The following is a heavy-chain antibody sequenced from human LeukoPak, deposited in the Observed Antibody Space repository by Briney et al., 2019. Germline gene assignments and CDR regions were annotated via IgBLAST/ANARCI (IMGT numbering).Heavy chain of an antibody. J-gene: IGHJ4*02. V-gene: IGHV1-69*06. Sequence: GASVKVSCKASGGTFSSYAISWVRQAPGQGLEWMGGIIPIFGTANYAQKFQGRVTITADKSTSTAYMELSSLRSEDTAVYYCARDSSGWYGYYFDYWGQGTLVTVSS. CDR2: IIPIFGTA. D-gene: IGHD6-19*01. CDR3: ARDSSGWYGYYFDY. CDR1: GGTFSSYA.